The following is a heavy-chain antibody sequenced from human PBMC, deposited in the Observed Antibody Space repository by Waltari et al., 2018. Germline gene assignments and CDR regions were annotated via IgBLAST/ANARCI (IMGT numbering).Heavy chain of an antibody. Sequence: QVHLVESVGGVVQPGRSLRLSCAASGFTFGSYTMHWVRQAPGNGLEWVALISYDGGNEYYADSVRGRFTISRDNSKNTLYLQMNSLRPEDTAVYSCAGDINSGYYYFEYWGQGTPVTVSS. D-gene: IGHD3-22*01. CDR3: AGDINSGYYYFEY. CDR1: GFTFGSYT. J-gene: IGHJ4*02. CDR2: ISYDGGNE. V-gene: IGHV3-30-3*01.